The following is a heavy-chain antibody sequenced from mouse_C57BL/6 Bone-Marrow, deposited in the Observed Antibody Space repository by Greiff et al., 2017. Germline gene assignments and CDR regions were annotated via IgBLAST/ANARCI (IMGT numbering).Heavy chain of an antibody. Sequence: VQLQQPGAELVKPGASVKVSCKASGYTFTSYWMHWVKQRPGQGLEWIGRIHPSDSDTNYNQKFKGKATLTVEKSSSTAYMQLSSLTSEDSAVYYCAIFDYDGPSFAYWGQGTLVTVSA. V-gene: IGHV1-74*01. CDR3: AIFDYDGPSFAY. J-gene: IGHJ3*01. D-gene: IGHD2-4*01. CDR1: GYTFTSYW. CDR2: IHPSDSDT.